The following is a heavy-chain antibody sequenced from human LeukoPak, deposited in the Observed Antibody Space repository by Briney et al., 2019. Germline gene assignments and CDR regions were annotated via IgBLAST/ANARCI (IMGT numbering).Heavy chain of an antibody. Sequence: ASVKVSCKASGYTFTGYYMHWVRQAPGQGLEWMGWINPNSGGTNYAQKFQGWVTMTRDTSISTAYMELSRLRSDDTAVYYCARGGGIYCSGGSCYNDFGYWGQGTLVTVSS. CDR1: GYTFTGYY. J-gene: IGHJ4*02. CDR3: ARGGGIYCSGGSCYNDFGY. CDR2: INPNSGGT. D-gene: IGHD2-15*01. V-gene: IGHV1-2*04.